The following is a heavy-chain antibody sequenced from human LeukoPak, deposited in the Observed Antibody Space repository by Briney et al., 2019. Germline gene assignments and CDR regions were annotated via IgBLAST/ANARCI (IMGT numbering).Heavy chain of an antibody. V-gene: IGHV4-34*01. D-gene: IGHD5-18*01. CDR3: AISTVDTVMVVRNY. Sequence: SETLSLTCAVYGGSFNNYYWGWIRQPPGKRLEWVGEINHSGSTNYNPSLKSRVTISVDTSKNQFSLKLSSATAADTAVYYCAISTVDTVMVVRNYWGQGTLVTVSS. CDR1: GGSFNNYY. J-gene: IGHJ4*02. CDR2: INHSGST.